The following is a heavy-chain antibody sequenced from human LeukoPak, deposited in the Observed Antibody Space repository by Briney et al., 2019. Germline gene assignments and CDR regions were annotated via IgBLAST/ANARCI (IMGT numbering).Heavy chain of an antibody. CDR1: GYTFTSYG. V-gene: IGHV1-18*01. CDR2: ISAYNGNT. Sequence: ASVKVSCKASGYTFTSYGISWVRQAPGQGLEWMGWISAYNGNTNYAQKLQGRVTMTTDTSTSTAYMELRSLRSDDTAVYYCARRIRIAVDRLLNAFDIWGQGTMVTVSS. J-gene: IGHJ3*02. CDR3: ARRIRIAVDRLLNAFDI. D-gene: IGHD6-25*01.